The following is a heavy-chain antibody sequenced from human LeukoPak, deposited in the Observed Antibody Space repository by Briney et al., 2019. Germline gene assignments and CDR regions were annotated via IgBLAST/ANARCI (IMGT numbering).Heavy chain of an antibody. D-gene: IGHD3-22*01. CDR3: AKDYFSGYFSDYFDY. Sequence: GGSLRLSCAASGFTFDDYAMHWVRQAPGKGLEWVSLISWDGGSPYYADSVKGRFTISRDNSQNSLYLQMNSLRAEDTALYYCAKDYFSGYFSDYFDYWGQGTLVTVSS. CDR1: GFTFDDYA. J-gene: IGHJ4*02. V-gene: IGHV3-43D*03. CDR2: ISWDGGSP.